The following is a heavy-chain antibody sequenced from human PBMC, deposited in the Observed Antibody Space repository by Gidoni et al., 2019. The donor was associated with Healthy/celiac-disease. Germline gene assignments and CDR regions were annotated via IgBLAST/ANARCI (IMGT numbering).Heavy chain of an antibody. V-gene: IGHV1-69*01. CDR2: IIPICSTE. Sequence: QVQLVQSGAEVKKPGSSVKVSCKASGGTFSRYAISRVRQAPGKGIEWMGGIIPICSTENDAQKYQGRVTITADESTSTDYMELSSLRSEDTAVYYCARGGEYGCSGGSCYPYYYYGMDVWGQGTTVTVSS. D-gene: IGHD2-15*01. J-gene: IGHJ6*02. CDR1: GGTFSRYA. CDR3: ARGGEYGCSGGSCYPYYYYGMDV.